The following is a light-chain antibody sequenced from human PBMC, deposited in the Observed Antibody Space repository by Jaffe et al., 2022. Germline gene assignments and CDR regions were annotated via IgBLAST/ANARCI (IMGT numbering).Light chain of an antibody. CDR3: QTWGTGIPHVV. J-gene: IGLJ2*01. CDR2: LNSDGSH. V-gene: IGLV4-69*01. CDR1: SGHSSYA. Sequence: QLVLTQSPSASASLGASVKLTCTLSSGHSSYAIAWHQQQPEKGPRYLMKLNSDGSHSKGDGIPDRFSGSSSGAERYLTISSLQSEDEADYYCQTWGTGIPHVVFGGGTKLTVL.